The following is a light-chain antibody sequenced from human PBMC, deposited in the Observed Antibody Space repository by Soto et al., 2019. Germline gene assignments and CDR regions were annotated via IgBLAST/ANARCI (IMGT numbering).Light chain of an antibody. CDR2: DAS. CDR3: QQRSTWPRT. J-gene: IGKJ2*01. Sequence: EIVLTQSPATLSLSPGERATLSCRASQSVSSYLAWYQQKPGQAPRLLIYDASNRATGIPARFSGSGSGTDFTLTISSLEPEDFAVYYCQQRSTWPRTFGQGTKLEI. V-gene: IGKV3-11*01. CDR1: QSVSSY.